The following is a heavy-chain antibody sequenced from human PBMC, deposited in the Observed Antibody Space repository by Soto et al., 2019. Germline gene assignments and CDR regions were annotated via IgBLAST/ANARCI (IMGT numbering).Heavy chain of an antibody. CDR3: ARAATGSYHSAY. V-gene: IGHV1-18*04. CDR1: GYAFTSYG. J-gene: IGHJ4*02. CDR2: IAPHSGRT. D-gene: IGHD3-10*01. Sequence: QVQLVQSGPEVKKPGASVRVSCMTSGYAFTSYGVNWVRQAPGQGLEWMGWIAPHSGRTTYLPKFQGRVTITADVATNTAYMELGSLSSDDTGIYFCARAATGSYHSAYWGQGTVVTVSS.